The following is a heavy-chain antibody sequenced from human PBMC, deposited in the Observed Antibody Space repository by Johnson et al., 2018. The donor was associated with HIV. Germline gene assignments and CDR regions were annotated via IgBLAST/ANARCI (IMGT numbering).Heavy chain of an antibody. D-gene: IGHD6-13*01. J-gene: IGHJ3*02. V-gene: IGHV3-64*01. CDR2: ISGNGGST. CDR3: ARTYSQGLDAFDI. CDR1: GFTFSNYA. Sequence: VKLVESGGGVVQPGRSLRLSCAASGFTFSNYAMHWVRQAPGKGLEYVSAISGNGGSTYYANVVKGRFTISRDNSKNTLYLQMNSLRAEDTAVYYCARTYSQGLDAFDIWGQGTMVTVSS.